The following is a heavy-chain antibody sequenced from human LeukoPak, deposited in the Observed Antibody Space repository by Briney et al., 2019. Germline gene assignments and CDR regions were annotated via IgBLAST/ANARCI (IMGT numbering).Heavy chain of an antibody. CDR2: IRSKAYGGTT. V-gene: IGHV3-49*04. CDR3: TRDFQWLGGKRFDY. Sequence: GGSLRLSCTASGFTFGDYAMSWVRQAPGKGLEWVGFIRSKAYGGTTEYAASVKGRFTISRDDSKSIAYLQMNSLKTEDTAVYYCTRDFQWLGGKRFDYWGQGTLVTVSS. CDR1: GFTFGDYA. D-gene: IGHD6-19*01. J-gene: IGHJ4*02.